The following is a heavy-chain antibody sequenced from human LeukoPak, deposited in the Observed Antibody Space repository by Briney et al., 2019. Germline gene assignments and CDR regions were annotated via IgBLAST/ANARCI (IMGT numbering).Heavy chain of an antibody. CDR3: AKLTEY. J-gene: IGHJ4*02. CDR2: IGNSGGNT. Sequence: PGGSLRLSCAASGITFSSYGMSWVRQAPGKGLEWVSTIGNSGGNTYYADSVKGRFTISRDNSKNTLYLQMNSLRADDTAVYYCAKLTEYWGQGTLVTVYS. V-gene: IGHV3-23*01. CDR1: GITFSSYG.